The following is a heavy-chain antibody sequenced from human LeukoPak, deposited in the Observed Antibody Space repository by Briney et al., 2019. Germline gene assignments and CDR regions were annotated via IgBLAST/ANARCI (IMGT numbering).Heavy chain of an antibody. CDR3: VKSGSYYNEPYYFDY. CDR2: ISSNGGST. J-gene: IGHJ4*02. Sequence: GGSLRLSCVASGFTFSSYAMSWVRQAPGKGLEYVSGISSNGGSTYYADSVKGRFTISRDNSKNTLYLQMSSLRAEDTAVHYCVKSGSYYNEPYYFDYWGQGTLVTVSS. CDR1: GFTFSSYA. V-gene: IGHV3-64D*06. D-gene: IGHD3-10*01.